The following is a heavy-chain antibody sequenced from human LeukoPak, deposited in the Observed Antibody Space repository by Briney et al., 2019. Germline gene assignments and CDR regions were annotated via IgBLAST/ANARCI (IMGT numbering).Heavy chain of an antibody. V-gene: IGHV1-69*05. CDR3: ARGPDRGNWFDP. J-gene: IGHJ5*02. CDR1: GGTFSSYA. CDR2: IIPIFGTA. Sequence: ASVKVSCKASGGTFSSYAISWVRQAPGQGLEWMGGIIPIFGTANYAQKFQGRVTINRDTSASIAYMELSSLRSEDTAVYYCARGPDRGNWFDPWGQGTQVTVSS.